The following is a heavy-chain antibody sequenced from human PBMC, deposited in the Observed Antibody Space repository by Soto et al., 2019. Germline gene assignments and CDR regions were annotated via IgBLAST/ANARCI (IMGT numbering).Heavy chain of an antibody. V-gene: IGHV1-69*02. CDR3: ASSSLYHYDILTGYSNWFDP. D-gene: IGHD3-9*01. Sequence: SVKVSCKASGGTFSSYTISWVRQAPGQGLEWMGRIIPILGIANYAQKFQGRVTITADKSTSTAYMELSSLRSEDTAVYYCASSSLYHYDILTGYSNWFDPWGQGTLVTVS. CDR2: IIPILGIA. J-gene: IGHJ5*02. CDR1: GGTFSSYT.